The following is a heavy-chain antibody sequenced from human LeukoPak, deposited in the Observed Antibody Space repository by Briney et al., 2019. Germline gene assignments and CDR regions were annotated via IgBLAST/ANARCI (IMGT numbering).Heavy chain of an antibody. J-gene: IGHJ4*02. V-gene: IGHV3-21*01. CDR2: ISSSSSYI. D-gene: IGHD1-1*01. CDR1: GFTFSSYS. CDR3: ATDDDGF. Sequence: GSLLLSCAASGFTFSSYSMNWVRPAPGKGLEWVSSISSSSSYIYYADSVKGRFTISRDNAKNSLYLQMNSLRAEDTAVYYCATDDDGFGGQGTLVTVSS.